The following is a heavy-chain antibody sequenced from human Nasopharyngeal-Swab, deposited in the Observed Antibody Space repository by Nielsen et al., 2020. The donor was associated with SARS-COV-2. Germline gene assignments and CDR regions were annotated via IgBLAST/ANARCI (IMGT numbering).Heavy chain of an antibody. V-gene: IGHV3-11*04. CDR2: ISSSGSIT. D-gene: IGHD3-3*01. CDR1: GFSFSEYY. Sequence: GESLKISCAASGFSFSEYYMSWIRQAPGKGLEWISDISSSGSITHYADSMKGRFTISRDNAKKSLYLQMNSLRAEDTAVYYCAKATNARYDFWSGSFDYWGQGTLVTVSS. J-gene: IGHJ4*02. CDR3: AKATNARYDFWSGSFDY.